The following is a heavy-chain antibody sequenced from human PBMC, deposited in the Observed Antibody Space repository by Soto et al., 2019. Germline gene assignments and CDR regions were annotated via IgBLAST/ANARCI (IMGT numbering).Heavy chain of an antibody. CDR2: LSYLGTT. CDR1: NDSIRSGTYY. CDR3: ARTYCTTTACQAHGIDV. J-gene: IGHJ6*02. V-gene: IGHV4-39*07. Sequence: PSETLSLTCTVSNDSIRSGTYYWAWIRQPPGRGLEWMGSLSYLGTTDYNPSLKSRVTISKDASKNQFSLKLSSVTAADTAVYFCARTYCTTTACQAHGIDVWGQGTTVTVSS. D-gene: IGHD4-4*01.